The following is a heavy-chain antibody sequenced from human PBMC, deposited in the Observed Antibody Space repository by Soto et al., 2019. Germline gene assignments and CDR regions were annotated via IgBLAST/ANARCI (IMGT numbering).Heavy chain of an antibody. V-gene: IGHV4-59*01. Sequence: SETLSLTCTVSGGSISSYYWSWIRQPPGKGLEWIGYIYYSGSTNYNPSLKSRVTISVDTSKNQFSLKLSSVTAADTAVYYCARYGSGSYYETYYFDYWGQGTLVTVSS. CDR3: ARYGSGSYYETYYFDY. CDR2: IYYSGST. J-gene: IGHJ4*02. CDR1: GGSISSYY. D-gene: IGHD3-10*01.